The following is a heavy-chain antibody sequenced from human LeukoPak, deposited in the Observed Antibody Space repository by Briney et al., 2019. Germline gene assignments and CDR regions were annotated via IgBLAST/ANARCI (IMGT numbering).Heavy chain of an antibody. CDR3: GHRREAFDYHGVDV. J-gene: IGHJ6*02. CDR2: IYWNEDK. Sequence: SRPTLVNPTQTLTLTCTFSGFSLTTSGVGVGWIRQPPGKALEGLAVIYWNEDKRYSPSLGSRLTITKDTSKNQVVLTMTNMDVVDTGTYYCGHRREAFDYHGVDVWGQGTTVTVSS. CDR1: GFSLTTSGVG. D-gene: IGHD1-26*01. V-gene: IGHV2-5*01.